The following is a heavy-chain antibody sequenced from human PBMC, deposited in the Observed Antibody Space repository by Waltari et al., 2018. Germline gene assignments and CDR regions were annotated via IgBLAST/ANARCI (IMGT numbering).Heavy chain of an antibody. CDR3: ARPLPVGGYYWDL. Sequence: QVQLQLWGAGLLKPSETLSLTCAVYGGSFSDDYWTWIRRPPGMGLEWIGEIKHTGNTNYNPSLKSRVTLSIDTSKSQISLNLRSVTAADTAVYYCARPLPVGGYYWDLWAQGTLVTVSS. J-gene: IGHJ5*02. D-gene: IGHD3-22*01. CDR2: IKHTGNT. CDR1: GGSFSDDY. V-gene: IGHV4-34*01.